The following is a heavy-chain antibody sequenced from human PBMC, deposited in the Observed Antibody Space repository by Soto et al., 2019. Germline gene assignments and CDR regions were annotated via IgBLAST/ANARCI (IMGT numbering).Heavy chain of an antibody. CDR3: ASLQQFVLDY. D-gene: IGHD6-6*01. Sequence: PGGSLRLSCAASGFTFSSFEMNWVRQAPGKGLEWVSYISSSGSTIYYADSVKGRFTISRDNAKNSLYLQLNSLRAEDTAVYYCASLQQFVLDYWGQGTLVTVSS. CDR2: ISSSGSTI. CDR1: GFTFSSFE. V-gene: IGHV3-48*03. J-gene: IGHJ4*02.